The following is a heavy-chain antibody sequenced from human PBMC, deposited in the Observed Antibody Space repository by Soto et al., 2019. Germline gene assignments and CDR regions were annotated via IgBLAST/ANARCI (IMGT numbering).Heavy chain of an antibody. D-gene: IGHD1-26*01. Sequence: QVQLQESGPGLVKPSETLSLTCTVSGDSMTKYYWSWIRQPAGKGLEWIGRICTSGSTNYNPSLKSRVTMSIDTSNKHFSLSLKSVTAADTAVYYCARTVGAAYYFDFWGQGALVTVSS. CDR1: GDSMTKYY. J-gene: IGHJ4*02. CDR3: ARTVGAAYYFDF. V-gene: IGHV4-4*07. CDR2: ICTSGST.